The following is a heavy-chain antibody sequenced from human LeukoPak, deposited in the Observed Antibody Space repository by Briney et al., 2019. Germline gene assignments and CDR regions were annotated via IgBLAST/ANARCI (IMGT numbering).Heavy chain of an antibody. V-gene: IGHV1-24*01. CDR3: AADPLIIVGATRLDY. J-gene: IGHJ4*02. CDR1: GYTLTELS. CDR2: FDPEDGET. D-gene: IGHD1-26*01. Sequence: ASVKVSCKVSGYTLTELSMHWARQAPGKGLEWMGGFDPEDGETIYAQKFQGRVTMTEDTSTDTAYMELSSLRSEDTAVYYCAADPLIIVGATRLDYWGQGTLVTVS.